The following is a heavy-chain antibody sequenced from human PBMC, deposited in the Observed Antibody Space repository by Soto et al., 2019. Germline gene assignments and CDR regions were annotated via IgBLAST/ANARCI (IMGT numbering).Heavy chain of an antibody. CDR1: GFTFSSYA. Sequence: GGSLRLSCAASGFTFSSYAMSWVRQAPGKGLEWVSAISGSGGSTYYADSVKGRFTISRDNSKNTLYLQMNSLRAEDTAVYYCAKDEAPYYDFWSGYYFHYFDYWGQGTLVTVSS. D-gene: IGHD3-3*01. J-gene: IGHJ4*02. V-gene: IGHV3-23*01. CDR2: ISGSGGST. CDR3: AKDEAPYYDFWSGYYFHYFDY.